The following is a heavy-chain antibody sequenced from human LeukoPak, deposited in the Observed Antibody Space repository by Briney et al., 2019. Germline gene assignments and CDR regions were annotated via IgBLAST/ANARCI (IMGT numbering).Heavy chain of an antibody. V-gene: IGHV5-51*01. D-gene: IGHD4-11*01. CDR1: GYSFTSYW. CDR3: ARQGRSTVTTDYYYMDV. J-gene: IGHJ6*03. CDR2: IYPGDSDT. Sequence: GESLKISCKGSGYSFTSYWIGWVRQMPGKGLEWMGIIYPGDSDTRYSPSFQGQVTISADKSISTAYLQWSSLKASDTAMYYCARQGRSTVTTDYYYMDVWGKGTTVTVSS.